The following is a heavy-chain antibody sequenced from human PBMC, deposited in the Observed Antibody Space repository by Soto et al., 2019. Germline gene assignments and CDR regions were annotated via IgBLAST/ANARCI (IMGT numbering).Heavy chain of an antibody. V-gene: IGHV1-46*01. D-gene: IGHD3-3*01. CDR1: GDTFTSYY. Sequence: ASVKVSCKAPGDTFTSYYLNWVRQAPGQGLEWMGVINPHGGSTKYAQKFQGRITMTRDTSRSTVYMELSSLRSDDTAIYYCARSSGGNFGIIIEGSNWFDPWGQGTLVNLSS. CDR3: ARSSGGNFGIIIEGSNWFDP. J-gene: IGHJ5*02. CDR2: INPHGGST.